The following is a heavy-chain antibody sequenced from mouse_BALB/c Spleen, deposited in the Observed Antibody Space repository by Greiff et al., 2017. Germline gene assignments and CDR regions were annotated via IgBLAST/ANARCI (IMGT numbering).Heavy chain of an antibody. CDR2: IYPGDGDT. Sequence: VQLQQSGAELVRPGSSVKLSCKASGYAFSSYWLNWVKQRPGQGLEWIGQIYPGDGDTNYNGKFKGKATLTADKSSSTAYMQLSRLTSEDSAVYFCARSAITPVVAPYYAMDYWGQGTSVTVSS. J-gene: IGHJ4*01. D-gene: IGHD1-1*01. V-gene: IGHV1-80*01. CDR3: ARSAITPVVAPYYAMDY. CDR1: GYAFSSYW.